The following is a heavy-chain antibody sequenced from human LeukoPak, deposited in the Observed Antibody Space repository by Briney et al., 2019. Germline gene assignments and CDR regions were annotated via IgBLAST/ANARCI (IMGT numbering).Heavy chain of an antibody. CDR1: GATFSNLA. J-gene: IGHJ4*02. V-gene: IGHV3-30*04. CDR2: ISHHGSDQ. D-gene: IGHD2-15*01. CDR3: AAQPCSVGRCYLDY. Sequence: PGGSLRLSCAASGATFSNLAMHWVRQAPGKGLEWVAVISHHGSDQFYADSVKGRFTISRDNSKNTLFLQMNSLGAEDTAVYYCAAQPCSVGRCYLDYWGQGTLVTVSS.